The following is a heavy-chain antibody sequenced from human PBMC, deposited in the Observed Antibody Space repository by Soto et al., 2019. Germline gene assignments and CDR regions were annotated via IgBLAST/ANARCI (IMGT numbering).Heavy chain of an antibody. V-gene: IGHV3-15*01. J-gene: IGHJ6*02. CDR1: GITFSNAW. CDR3: TXDSADIVVVPATFGMDV. Sequence: GGSLRLSCAASGITFSNAWMTWVRQAPGKGLEWVGRIKSITDGGTTDYAAPVKGRFTISRDDSKDTLYLQMNNLRTEDTAVYHCTXDSADIVVVPATFGMDVWGPGTTVTVSS. D-gene: IGHD2-2*01. CDR2: IKSITDGGTT.